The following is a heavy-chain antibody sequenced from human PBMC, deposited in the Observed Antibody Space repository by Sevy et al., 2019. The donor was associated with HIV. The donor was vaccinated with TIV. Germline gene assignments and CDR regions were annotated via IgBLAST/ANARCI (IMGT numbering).Heavy chain of an antibody. CDR3: AREGWSNPHDY. Sequence: GGSLRLSCAASGFTFSSYAMSWVRQAPGKGLEWVSTFTFGCGKINYADSVKGRFTISRDNSKNTLYLQMHSLRAEDTAVYYCAREGWSNPHDYWGQGTLVTVSS. V-gene: IGHV3-23*01. D-gene: IGHD6-19*01. CDR2: FTFGCGKI. J-gene: IGHJ4*02. CDR1: GFTFSSYA.